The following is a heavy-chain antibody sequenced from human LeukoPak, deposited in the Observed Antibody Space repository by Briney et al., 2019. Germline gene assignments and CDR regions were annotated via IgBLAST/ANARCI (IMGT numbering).Heavy chain of an antibody. J-gene: IGHJ3*02. CDR2: IIPIFGTA. CDR1: GGTFSSYA. V-gene: IGHV1-69*06. D-gene: IGHD1-26*01. CDR3: ARGKTMGELPFSGAFDI. Sequence: SVKVSCKASGGTFSSYAISWVRQAPGQGLEWMGGIIPIFGTANYAQKFQGRVTITADKSTSTAYMELSSLRSEDTAVYYCARGKTMGELPFSGAFDIWGQGTMVTVSS.